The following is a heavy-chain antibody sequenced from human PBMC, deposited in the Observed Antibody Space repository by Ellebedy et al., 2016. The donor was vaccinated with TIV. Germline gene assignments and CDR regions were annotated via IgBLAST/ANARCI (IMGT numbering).Heavy chain of an antibody. J-gene: IGHJ4*02. V-gene: IGHV4-34*01. D-gene: IGHD3-10*01. CDR2: INHSGST. CDR3: ARVPLWFGELYRKYYFDY. CDR1: GGSFSGYY. Sequence: SETLSLTXAVYGGSFSGYYWSWIRQPPGKGLEWIGEINHSGSTNYNPSLKSRVTISVDTSKNQFSLKLSSVTAADTAVYYCARVPLWFGELYRKYYFDYWGQGTLVTVSS.